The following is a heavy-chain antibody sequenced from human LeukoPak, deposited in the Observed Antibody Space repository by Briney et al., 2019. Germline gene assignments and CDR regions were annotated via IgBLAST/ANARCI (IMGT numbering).Heavy chain of an antibody. V-gene: IGHV3-48*01. CDR3: ARDSIQLWPNAVDF. Sequence: GGSLRLSCAASGFNFGEFWMAWVRQAPGKGLEWISYISSSSINIHYGDSVKGRFTISRDNAENSLYLQMNSLRAEDTAVYYCARDSIQLWPNAVDFWGQGTLVTVSS. D-gene: IGHD1-1*01. J-gene: IGHJ4*02. CDR2: ISSSSINI. CDR1: GFNFGEFW.